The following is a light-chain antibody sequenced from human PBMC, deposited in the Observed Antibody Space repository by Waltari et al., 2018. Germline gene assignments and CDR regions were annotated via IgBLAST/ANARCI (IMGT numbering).Light chain of an antibody. CDR3: MQGSHWPRT. CDR1: QSPIHSDGHTS. V-gene: IGKV2-30*02. CDR2: KIS. Sequence: DVVMTQSPLSLSVTLGQPASMSCRSSQSPIHSDGHTSLHWFQQRPGQSPRRLIYKISRRDSVVPDRFSGSGSGTDFTLTISRVEAEDVGVYYCMQGSHWPRTFGQGTKLEI. J-gene: IGKJ2*01.